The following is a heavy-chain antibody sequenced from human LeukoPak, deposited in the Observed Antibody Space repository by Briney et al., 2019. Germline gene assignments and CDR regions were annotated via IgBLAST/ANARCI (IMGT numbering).Heavy chain of an antibody. J-gene: IGHJ4*02. Sequence: ASVKVSCKASGYAFSTHHIHWVRQAPGQGPEWMGIVHPRDGGTKYARQFQGRVTMTRDTSTSTVYMELNSLTSEDTALYYCARDLDGAWSIDYWGQGTLVTVSS. CDR1: GYAFSTHH. CDR2: VHPRDGGT. CDR3: ARDLDGAWSIDY. V-gene: IGHV1-46*01. D-gene: IGHD3-3*01.